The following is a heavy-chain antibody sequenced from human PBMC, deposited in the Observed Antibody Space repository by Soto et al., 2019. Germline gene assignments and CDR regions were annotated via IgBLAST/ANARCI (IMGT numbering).Heavy chain of an antibody. CDR3: THQRWGAFEI. J-gene: IGHJ3*02. CDR1: GFIFNNAW. V-gene: IGHV3-15*07. CDR2: IKSKTDGGTT. Sequence: EVQLVESGGGLVKPGGSLTLSCAASGFIFNNAWMNWVRQAPGKGLEWVGRIKSKTDGGTTDYAAPVKGRFTISRDDPKHTLYLQMNSLKTEGTAVYYCTHQRWGAFEIWGQGTMVTVSS. D-gene: IGHD2-2*01.